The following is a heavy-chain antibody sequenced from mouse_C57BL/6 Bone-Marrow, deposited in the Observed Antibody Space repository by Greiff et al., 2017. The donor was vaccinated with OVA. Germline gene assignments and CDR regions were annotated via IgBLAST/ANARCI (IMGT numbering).Heavy chain of an antibody. Sequence: QVQLKQPGAELVRPGTSVKLSCKASGYTFTSYWMHWVKQRPGQGLEWIGVIDPSDSYTNYNQKFKGKATLTVDTSSSTAYMQLSSLTSEDSAVYYCARGGTTVDYWGQGTTLTGSS. CDR2: IDPSDSYT. V-gene: IGHV1-59*01. CDR1: GYTFTSYW. J-gene: IGHJ2*01. CDR3: ARGGTTVDY. D-gene: IGHD1-1*01.